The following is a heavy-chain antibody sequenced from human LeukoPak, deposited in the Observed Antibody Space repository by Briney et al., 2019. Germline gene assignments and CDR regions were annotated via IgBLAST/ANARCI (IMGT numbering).Heavy chain of an antibody. CDR3: ARRYYYKLGSFLFVF. Sequence: SETLSLTCAVSGGPFSGYFWSWIRQSSGKGLEWVGEIHNSGTTNYNPSLNSRVTISEDTSKNQFYLNLSSVTAADTAVYYCARRYYYKLGSFLFVFWGQGTLVSVS. CDR1: GGPFSGYF. CDR2: IHNSGTT. D-gene: IGHD2/OR15-2a*01. J-gene: IGHJ4*02. V-gene: IGHV4-34*01.